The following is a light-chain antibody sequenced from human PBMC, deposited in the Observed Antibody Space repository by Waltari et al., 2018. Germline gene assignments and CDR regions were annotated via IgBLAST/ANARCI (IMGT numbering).Light chain of an antibody. Sequence: DIQMTQSPSSMSASVGDRVSITCQASQDIRNYLSWYQQKPGKAPKLLIYDASNLETGVPSRFSGSASGTDFTFTISSLQPEDFATYYCQQSYSTPLTFGGGTKVEIK. CDR2: DAS. CDR1: QDIRNY. J-gene: IGKJ4*01. CDR3: QQSYSTPLT. V-gene: IGKV1-33*01.